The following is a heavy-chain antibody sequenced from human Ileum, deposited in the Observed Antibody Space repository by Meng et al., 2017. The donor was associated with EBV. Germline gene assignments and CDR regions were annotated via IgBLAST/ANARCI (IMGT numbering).Heavy chain of an antibody. CDR1: GGSISSGGHS. J-gene: IGHJ4*02. V-gene: IGHV4-30-2*01. Sequence: QVQMQGSGSGLVKPSQTLYLTCAVSGGSISSGGHSWSWIRQPPGKGLEWIGDIQHSGSTYYNPSLKSRVTISVDRSRNQFSLKLSSVTAADTAVYYCARAHPVVYFFDYWGQGTLVTVSS. CDR2: IQHSGST. CDR3: ARAHPVVYFFDY. D-gene: IGHD4-23*01.